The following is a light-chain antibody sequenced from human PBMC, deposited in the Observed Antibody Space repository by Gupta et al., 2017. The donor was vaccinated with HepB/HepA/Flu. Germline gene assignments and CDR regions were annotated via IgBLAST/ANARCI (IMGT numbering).Light chain of an antibody. CDR2: SAS. CDR3: RQASTFPFT. V-gene: IGKV1D-12*01. Sequence: DTQMTQSPSSVSASVGDRVSITCRASQGISTRLDWYQQKPGKAPKLLIYSASSLKSGVPSRFSGSGSGSHFTLTIPDPQPEDVAYYYYRQASTFPFTFGPGTKVDFK. J-gene: IGKJ3*01. CDR1: QGISTR.